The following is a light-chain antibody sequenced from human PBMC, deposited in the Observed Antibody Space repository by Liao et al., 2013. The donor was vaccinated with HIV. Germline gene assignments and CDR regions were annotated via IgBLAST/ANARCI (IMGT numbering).Light chain of an antibody. J-gene: IGLJ2*01. Sequence: SYVLTQPPSVSVAPGKTARITCGGNNIGSKSVHWFQRRPGQAPVLVIYYDSDRPSGIPERFSGSNSGNTATLTISRVEAGDEADYYCQVWDSSDHHVVFGGGTKLTVL. V-gene: IGLV3-21*04. CDR3: QVWDSSDHHVV. CDR2: YDS. CDR1: NIGSKS.